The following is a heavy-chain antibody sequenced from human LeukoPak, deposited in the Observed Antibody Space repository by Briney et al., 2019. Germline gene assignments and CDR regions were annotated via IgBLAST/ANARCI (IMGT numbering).Heavy chain of an antibody. Sequence: ASVQVSCKASGYTFTSYAMHWVRQAPGQRLEWMGWISAGNGNTKYSQKFQGRVTITRDTSASTAYMELSSMRSEDTAVYYCARVRMVRGVISYYYGMDVWGKGTTVTVSS. CDR3: ARVRMVRGVISYYYGMDV. V-gene: IGHV1-3*01. J-gene: IGHJ6*04. CDR1: GYTFTSYA. CDR2: ISAGNGNT. D-gene: IGHD3-10*01.